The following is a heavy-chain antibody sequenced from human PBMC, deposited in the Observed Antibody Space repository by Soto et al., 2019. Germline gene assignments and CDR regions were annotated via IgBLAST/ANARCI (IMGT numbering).Heavy chain of an antibody. CDR2: ISGSGGST. Sequence: PGGSLRLSCAASGFTFSSYAMSWVRQAPGKGLEWVSAISGSGGSTYYADSVKGRFTISRDNSKNTLYLQMNSLRAEDTAVYYCAKYRKFGELPFHNWFDPWGQGTLVTVSS. CDR1: GFTFSSYA. V-gene: IGHV3-23*01. D-gene: IGHD3-10*01. CDR3: AKYRKFGELPFHNWFDP. J-gene: IGHJ5*02.